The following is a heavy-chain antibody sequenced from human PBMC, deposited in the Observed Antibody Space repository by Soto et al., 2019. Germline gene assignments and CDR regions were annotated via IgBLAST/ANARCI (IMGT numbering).Heavy chain of an antibody. D-gene: IGHD3-16*02. V-gene: IGHV3-21*01. CDR3: ARDRYEGPIPDDAFDI. CDR1: GFTFSSYS. J-gene: IGHJ3*02. CDR2: ISSSSSYI. Sequence: EVQLVESGGGLVKPGGSLRLSCAASGFTFSSYSMNWVRQAPGKGLEWVSSISSSSSYIYYADSVKGRFTISRDNAKNSLYLQMNSLRAEDTAVYYCARDRYEGPIPDDAFDIWGQGTMVTVSS.